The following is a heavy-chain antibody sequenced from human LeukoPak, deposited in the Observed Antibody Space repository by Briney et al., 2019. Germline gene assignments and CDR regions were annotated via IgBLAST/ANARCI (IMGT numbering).Heavy chain of an antibody. CDR1: GGSISTTSYY. CDR2: IYYTWIT. V-gene: IGHV4-39*01. J-gene: IGHJ3*02. Sequence: PSETLSLTCAVSGGSISTTSYYWGWIRQPPGKGLECIGSIYYTWITFYNASLKTRVTISVDTSKNQFSLELSSVTAADTALYYCARHSSRDAFDIWGQGTMVTVSS. D-gene: IGHD6-13*01. CDR3: ARHSSRDAFDI.